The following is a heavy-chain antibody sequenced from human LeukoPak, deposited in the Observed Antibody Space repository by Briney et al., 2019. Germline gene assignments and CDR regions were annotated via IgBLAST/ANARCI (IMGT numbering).Heavy chain of an antibody. CDR1: GFTFSNYA. Sequence: GGSLRLSCAASGFTFSNYAMHWVRQAPGKGLEFVSAITSNGGSTYYANSVKGRFTISRDNSKDTLYLQMGSLRAEDTAVYYCARGTIFGVYYMDAWGKGTTVTVSS. CDR3: ARGTIFGVYYMDA. V-gene: IGHV3-64*01. J-gene: IGHJ6*03. CDR2: ITSNGGST. D-gene: IGHD3-3*01.